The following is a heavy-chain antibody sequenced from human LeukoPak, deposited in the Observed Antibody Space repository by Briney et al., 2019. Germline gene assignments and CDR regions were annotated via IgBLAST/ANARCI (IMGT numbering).Heavy chain of an antibody. D-gene: IGHD6-13*01. J-gene: IGHJ4*02. CDR1: GFTFSSYA. CDR3: ARDPRYSSTWYYFDY. V-gene: IGHV3-33*01. Sequence: PGGSLRLSCAASGFTFSSYALHWVRQTPGKGLEWVAVVWYDGSKKYYADSVKGRFTISRDNSKNTLYLQMNSLRAEDTAVYYCARDPRYSSTWYYFDYWGQGTLVTVSS. CDR2: VWYDGSKK.